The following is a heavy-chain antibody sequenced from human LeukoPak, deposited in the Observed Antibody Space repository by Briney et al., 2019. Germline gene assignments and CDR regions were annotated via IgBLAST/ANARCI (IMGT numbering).Heavy chain of an antibody. CDR1: GFTFDDYA. Sequence: PGGSLRLSCAASGFTFDDYAMHWVRQAPGKGLEWVSGISWNSGSIGYADSVKGRFTISRDNAKNSLYLQMNSLRAEDTALYYCAKGGITMIVVVFDYWGQGTLVTVSS. V-gene: IGHV3-9*01. D-gene: IGHD3-22*01. CDR2: ISWNSGSI. CDR3: AKGGITMIVVVFDY. J-gene: IGHJ4*02.